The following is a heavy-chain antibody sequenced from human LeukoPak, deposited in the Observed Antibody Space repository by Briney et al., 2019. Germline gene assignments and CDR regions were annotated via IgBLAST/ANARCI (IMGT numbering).Heavy chain of an antibody. CDR3: ARDGYYYDSSGLPGDAFDI. J-gene: IGHJ3*02. D-gene: IGHD3-22*01. Sequence: PGGSLRLSCAASGFTVSSNYMSWVRQAPGKGLEWVSVIYSGGSTYYADSVKGRFTISRDNSKNTLYLQMNSLRAEDTAVYYCARDGYYYDSSGLPGDAFDIWGQGTMVTVSS. CDR1: GFTVSSNY. V-gene: IGHV3-53*01. CDR2: IYSGGST.